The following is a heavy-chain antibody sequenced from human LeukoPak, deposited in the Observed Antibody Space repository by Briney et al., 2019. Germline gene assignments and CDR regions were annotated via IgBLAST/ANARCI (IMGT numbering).Heavy chain of an antibody. Sequence: QTLSLTCAXSGGSIXSGGYSWSWVRQPPGKGLEWIGYIYHSGSTYYNPSLKSQFTISVDRSKNQFSLKLSSVTAADTAVYYCASVDTAMASWGQGTLVTVSS. CDR3: ASVDTAMAS. J-gene: IGHJ4*02. D-gene: IGHD5-18*01. V-gene: IGHV4-30-2*01. CDR2: IYHSGST. CDR1: GGSIXSGGYS.